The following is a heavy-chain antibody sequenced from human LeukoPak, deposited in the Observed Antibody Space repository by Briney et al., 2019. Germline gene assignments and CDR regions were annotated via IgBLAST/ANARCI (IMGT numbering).Heavy chain of an antibody. J-gene: IGHJ3*02. CDR3: ARVSGTHKMDALDI. Sequence: ASVKVSCKASGYTFTSYGISWVRQAPGQGLEWMGWISAYNGNTNYAQKLQGRVTMTTDTSTSTAYMELRSLRSDDTAVYYCARVSGTHKMDALDIWGQGTMVTVSS. D-gene: IGHD1-1*01. V-gene: IGHV1-18*01. CDR2: ISAYNGNT. CDR1: GYTFTSYG.